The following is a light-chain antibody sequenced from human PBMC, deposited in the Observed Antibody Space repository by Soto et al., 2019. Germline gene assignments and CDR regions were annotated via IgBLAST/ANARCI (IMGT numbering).Light chain of an antibody. J-gene: IGLJ3*02. CDR2: EVS. CDR3: SSYVTSGTLV. Sequence: QSALTQAASVSGSPEQSITISCTGTSSDIGGSDYVSWYQKHPGKAPKVIIYEVSDRPSGVSDRFSGSKSGNTASLTISGLQAEDEADYYCSSYVTSGTLVFGGGTKLTVL. CDR1: SSDIGGSDY. V-gene: IGLV2-14*01.